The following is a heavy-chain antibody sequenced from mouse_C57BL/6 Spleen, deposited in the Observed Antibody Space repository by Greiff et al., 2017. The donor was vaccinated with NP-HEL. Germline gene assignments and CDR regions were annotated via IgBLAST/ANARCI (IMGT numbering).Heavy chain of an antibody. CDR2: INYDGSST. Sequence: EVMLVESEGGLVQPGSSMKLSCTASGFTFSDYYMAWVRQVPEKGLEWVANINYDGSSTYYLDSLKSRFIISRDNAKNILYLQMSSLKSEDTATYYCARGDGYYLYWYFDVWGTGTTVTVSS. CDR1: GFTFSDYY. J-gene: IGHJ1*03. CDR3: ARGDGYYLYWYFDV. V-gene: IGHV5-16*01. D-gene: IGHD2-3*01.